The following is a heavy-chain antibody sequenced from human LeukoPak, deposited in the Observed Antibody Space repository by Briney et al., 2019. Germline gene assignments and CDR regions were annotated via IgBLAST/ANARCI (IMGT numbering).Heavy chain of an antibody. V-gene: IGHV1-18*01. CDR1: GYTFTSYI. J-gene: IGHJ3*02. Sequence: ASVKVSCKASGYTFTSYIISWVRQAPGQGLEWMGWISAYNGNTNYAQKLQGRVTMTTDTSTSTAYMELRSLRSDDTAVYYCAREKYYYDSSGYYPDVFDIWGQGTMVTVSS. CDR3: AREKYYYDSSGYYPDVFDI. CDR2: ISAYNGNT. D-gene: IGHD3-22*01.